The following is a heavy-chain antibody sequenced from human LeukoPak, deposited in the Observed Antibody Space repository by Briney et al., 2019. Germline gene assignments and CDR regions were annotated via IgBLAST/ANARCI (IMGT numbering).Heavy chain of an antibody. J-gene: IGHJ5*02. CDR3: ARGIRLRLGELSFST. CDR2: INYSGST. D-gene: IGHD3-16*02. CDR1: GGSISSTFYY. V-gene: IGHV4-39*01. Sequence: SETLSLTCTVSGGSISSTFYYWGWIRQPPGKGLEWIGSINYSGSTYYNPSLKSRVTISVDTSKNQFSLKLSSVTAADTAVYYCARGIRLRLGELSFSTWGQGTLVTVSS.